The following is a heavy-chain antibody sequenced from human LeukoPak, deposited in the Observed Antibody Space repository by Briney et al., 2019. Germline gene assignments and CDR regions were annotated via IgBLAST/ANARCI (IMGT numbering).Heavy chain of an antibody. V-gene: IGHV4-38-2*01. CDR2: IYHSGST. CDR3: ARLSGYDYVDP. J-gene: IGHJ5*02. CDR1: GYSISSGYY. Sequence: PSETLSLTCAVSGYSISSGYYWGWIRQPPGKGLGWLGSIYHSGSTYYNPSLKSRVTISVDTSKNQFSLKLSSVTAADTAVYYCARLSGYDYVDPWGQGTLVTVSS. D-gene: IGHD5-12*01.